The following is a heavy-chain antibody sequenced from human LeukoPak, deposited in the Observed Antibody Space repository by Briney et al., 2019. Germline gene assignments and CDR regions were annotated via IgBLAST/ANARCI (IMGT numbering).Heavy chain of an antibody. Sequence: PGGSLRLSCAASGFTFSSYGMHWVRQAPGKGLEWVTVISYDGSNKYYADSVKGRFTISRDNSKNTLYLQMNSLRAEDTAVYYCAKDYDFWSGYGLDYWGQGTLVTVSS. D-gene: IGHD3-3*01. J-gene: IGHJ4*02. CDR1: GFTFSSYG. CDR2: ISYDGSNK. CDR3: AKDYDFWSGYGLDY. V-gene: IGHV3-30*18.